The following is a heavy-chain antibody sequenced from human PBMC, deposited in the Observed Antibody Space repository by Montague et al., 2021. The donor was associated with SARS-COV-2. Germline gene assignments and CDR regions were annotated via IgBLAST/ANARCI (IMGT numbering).Heavy chain of an antibody. Sequence: SETLSLTCAVSGGSIRNYYWSWIRQPPGRGLEWIAYIYDSGNVDYNPSLKSRVTILVDTSKNQFSLKLSSVTAADTAAYYCASQTDDYDYSLDVWGQGTTATVSS. CDR1: GGSIRNYY. CDR3: ASQTDDYDYSLDV. J-gene: IGHJ6*02. CDR2: IYDSGNV. V-gene: IGHV4-59*08.